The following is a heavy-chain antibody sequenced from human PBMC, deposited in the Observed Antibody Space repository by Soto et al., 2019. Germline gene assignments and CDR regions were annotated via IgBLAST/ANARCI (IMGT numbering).Heavy chain of an antibody. Sequence: ASVKVSCKASGYTFTSYDINWVRQATGQGLEWMGWMNPNSGNTGYAQKFQGRVTMTRNTSISTAYMELGSLRSEDTAVNYGAGEGGAARQQYYYNYMDVWAKGPRSPSP. CDR3: AGEGGAARQQYYYNYMDV. D-gene: IGHD6-6*01. V-gene: IGHV1-8*01. J-gene: IGHJ6*03. CDR2: MNPNSGNT. CDR1: GYTFTSYD.